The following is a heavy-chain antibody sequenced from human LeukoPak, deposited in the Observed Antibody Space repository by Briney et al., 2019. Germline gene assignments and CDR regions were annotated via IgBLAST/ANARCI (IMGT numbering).Heavy chain of an antibody. CDR2: MNPKSGDT. J-gene: IGHJ6*03. Sequence: ASVKVSCKPSGYIFIDYEISWVRQAPGQGLEWMGWMNPKSGDTGYEQKFQGRITITRDSSISTVYMELSSLRSEDTALYYCARGRYMDVWGKGTTVTVSS. CDR3: ARGRYMDV. CDR1: GYIFIDYE. V-gene: IGHV1-8*02.